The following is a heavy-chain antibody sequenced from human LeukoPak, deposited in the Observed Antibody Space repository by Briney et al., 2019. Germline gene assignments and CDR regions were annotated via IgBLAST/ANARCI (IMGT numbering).Heavy chain of an antibody. V-gene: IGHV4-39*01. Sequence: PSETLSLTCTVSGGSISSYYWGWIRQPPGKGLEWIGSIYYSGSTYYNPSLKSRVTISVDTSKNQFSLKLSSVTAADTAVYYCARLDWNNYWGQGTLVTVSS. J-gene: IGHJ4*02. CDR2: IYYSGST. D-gene: IGHD1/OR15-1a*01. CDR1: GGSISSYY. CDR3: ARLDWNNY.